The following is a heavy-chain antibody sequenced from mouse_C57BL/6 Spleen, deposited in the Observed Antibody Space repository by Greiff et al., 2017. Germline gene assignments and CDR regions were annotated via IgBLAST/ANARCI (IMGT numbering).Heavy chain of an antibody. CDR2: INPNYGTT. CDR1: GYSFTDYN. V-gene: IGHV1-39*01. D-gene: IGHD1-1*02. Sequence: EVKLMESGPELVKPGASVKISCKASGYSFTDYNMNWVKQSNGKSLEWIGVINPNYGTTSYNQKFKGKATLTVDQSSSTAYMQLNSLTSEDSAVYYCARYEESGGYYAMDYWGQGTSVTVSS. CDR3: ARYEESGGYYAMDY. J-gene: IGHJ4*01.